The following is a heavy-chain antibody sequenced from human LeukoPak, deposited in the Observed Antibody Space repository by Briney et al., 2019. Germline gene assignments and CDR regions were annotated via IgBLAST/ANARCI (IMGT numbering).Heavy chain of an antibody. CDR3: ARGGNEVVADAEYFQH. V-gene: IGHV1-46*01. D-gene: IGHD3-22*01. CDR1: GYTFTNHY. J-gene: IGHJ1*01. CDR2: INPSGGST. Sequence: ASVKVSCKASGYTFTNHYMHCMRQAPGQGFEWMGIINPSGGSTRYAQKFHGRVTMTRDMSTSAVYMELSSLRSEDTAVYYCARGGNEVVADAEYFQHWGQGTLVTVSS.